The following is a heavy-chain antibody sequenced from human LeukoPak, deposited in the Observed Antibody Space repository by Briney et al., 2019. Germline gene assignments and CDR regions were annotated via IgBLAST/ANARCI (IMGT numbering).Heavy chain of an antibody. Sequence: QPGGSLRLSCAASGFTFSSYWMSWVRQAPGKGLEWVANIKQDGSEKYYVDSVKGRFTISRDNAKNSLYLQMNSLRAEDTAVYYCARLGGLEWLDNYYYYYGMDVWGQGTTVTVSS. CDR2: IKQDGSEK. CDR3: ARLGGLEWLDNYYYYYGMDV. CDR1: GFTFSSYW. J-gene: IGHJ6*02. V-gene: IGHV3-7*01. D-gene: IGHD6-19*01.